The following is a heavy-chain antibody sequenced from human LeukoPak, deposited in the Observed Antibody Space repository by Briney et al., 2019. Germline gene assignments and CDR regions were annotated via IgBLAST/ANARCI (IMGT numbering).Heavy chain of an antibody. CDR2: INHSGST. CDR3: ARPHYDILTGYFNWFDP. J-gene: IGHJ5*02. Sequence: SETLSLTCAVYGGSFSGYYWSWIRQPPGKGLEWIGEINHSGSTNYNPSLKSRVTISVDTFKNQFSLKLSSVTAADTAVYYCARPHYDILTGYFNWFDPWGQGTLVTVSS. D-gene: IGHD3-9*01. CDR1: GGSFSGYY. V-gene: IGHV4-34*01.